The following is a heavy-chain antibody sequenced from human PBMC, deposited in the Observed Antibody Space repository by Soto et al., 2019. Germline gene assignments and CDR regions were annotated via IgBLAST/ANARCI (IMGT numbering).Heavy chain of an antibody. CDR1: GGSISSYY. V-gene: IGHV4-59*01. D-gene: IGHD1-1*01. CDR2: IYYSGST. J-gene: IGHJ5*02. CDR3: ERDAGTWDWFDP. Sequence: SETLSLTCTVSGGSISSYYWSWIRQPPGKGLEWIGYIYYSGSTNYNPSLKSRVTISVDTSKNQFSLKLSSVTAADTAVYYCERDAGTWDWFDPWGQGNLVTVSX.